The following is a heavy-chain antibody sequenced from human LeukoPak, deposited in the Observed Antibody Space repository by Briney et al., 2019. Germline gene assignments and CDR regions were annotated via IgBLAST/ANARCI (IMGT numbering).Heavy chain of an antibody. Sequence: GASVKVSCKASGYTFTSYYMHWVRQAPGHGVEWMGISNPSGGSTSYAQKFQGRVTMTRDTSTSTVYMELSSLRSEDTAVYYCARARDSSGWYRDDAFDIWGQGTMVTVSS. CDR3: ARARDSSGWYRDDAFDI. CDR1: GYTFTSYY. V-gene: IGHV1-46*01. D-gene: IGHD6-19*01. CDR2: SNPSGGST. J-gene: IGHJ3*02.